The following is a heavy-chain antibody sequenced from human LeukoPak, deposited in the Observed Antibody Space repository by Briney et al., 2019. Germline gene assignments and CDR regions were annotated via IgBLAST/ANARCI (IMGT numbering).Heavy chain of an antibody. D-gene: IGHD2-2*01. CDR3: ARERDQLPHKAFDI. V-gene: IGHV3-74*01. J-gene: IGHJ3*02. CDR1: GFTFSSYW. Sequence: PGGSLRLSCAASGFTFSSYWMHWVRQAPGKGLVWVSRINSDGSSTCYADSVKGRFTISRDNAKNTLHLQINRLRAEDKAVYYCARERDQLPHKAFDIWGQGTMVTVSS. CDR2: INSDGSST.